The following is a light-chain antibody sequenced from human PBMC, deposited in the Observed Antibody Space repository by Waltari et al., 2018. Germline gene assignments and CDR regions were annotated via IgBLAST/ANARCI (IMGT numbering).Light chain of an antibody. CDR1: QSVSSNN. V-gene: IGKV3-20*01. Sequence: EIVLTQSPGTLSLSPGERATLSCRASQSVSSNNLAWYQQKPGQAPRPLMYGASSRATGIPDRFSGSGSGTDFTLTISSLQAEDVAVYYCQQYLRAPRTFGQGTALEIK. CDR3: QQYLRAPRT. CDR2: GAS. J-gene: IGKJ2*02.